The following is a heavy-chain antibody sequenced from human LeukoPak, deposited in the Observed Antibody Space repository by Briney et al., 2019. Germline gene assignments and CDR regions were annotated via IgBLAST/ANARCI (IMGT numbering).Heavy chain of an antibody. Sequence: SGPTLVNPTQTLTLTCTFSGFSLSTSGVGVGWIRQPPGKALEWLALIYWDDDKRYSPSLKSRLTITKDTSKNQVVLTMTNMDPVDTATYYCAHHSSFGELSAVGWRRTGSFDYWGQGTLVTVSS. CDR3: AHHSSFGELSAVGWRRTGSFDY. J-gene: IGHJ4*02. CDR1: GFSLSTSGVG. CDR2: IYWDDDK. V-gene: IGHV2-5*02. D-gene: IGHD3-10*01.